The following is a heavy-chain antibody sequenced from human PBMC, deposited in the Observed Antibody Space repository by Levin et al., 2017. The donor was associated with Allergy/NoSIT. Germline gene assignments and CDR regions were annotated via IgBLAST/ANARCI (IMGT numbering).Heavy chain of an antibody. V-gene: IGHV4-39*01. D-gene: IGHD2-15*01. CDR2: IYYSGST. Sequence: KPSETLSLTCTVSGGSISSSSYYWGWIRQPPGKGLEWIGSIYYSGSTYYNPSLKSRVTISVDTSKNQFSLKLSSVTAADTAVYYCARRMGVVAHYYYFDYWGQGTLVTVSS. J-gene: IGHJ4*02. CDR1: GGSISSSSYY. CDR3: ARRMGVVAHYYYFDY.